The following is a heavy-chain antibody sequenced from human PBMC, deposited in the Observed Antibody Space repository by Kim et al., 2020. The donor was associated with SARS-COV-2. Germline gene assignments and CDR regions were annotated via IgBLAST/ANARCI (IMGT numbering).Heavy chain of an antibody. Sequence: GGSLRLSCAASGFTFDDYAMHWVRQAPGKGLEWVSLISGDGGSTYYADSVKGRFTISRDNSKNSLYLQMNSLRTEDTALYYCAKDRRGYNWNDDSTFDYWGQGTLVTVSS. J-gene: IGHJ4*02. V-gene: IGHV3-43*02. CDR3: AKDRRGYNWNDDSTFDY. D-gene: IGHD1-1*01. CDR1: GFTFDDYA. CDR2: ISGDGGST.